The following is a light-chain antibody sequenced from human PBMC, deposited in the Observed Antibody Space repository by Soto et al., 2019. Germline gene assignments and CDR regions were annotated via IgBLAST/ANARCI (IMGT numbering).Light chain of an antibody. CDR1: SSDVGGYNY. CDR3: TSYTSSGTWV. CDR2: EVS. V-gene: IGLV2-14*01. Sequence: QSALTQPASVSGSPGQSITISCTGTSSDVGGYNYVSWYQQHPGKAPKLMIYEVSNRPSGVSNRFSGSKSGNTASLAISGLQDEDEADYYCTSYTSSGTWVFGGGTKVTVL. J-gene: IGLJ3*02.